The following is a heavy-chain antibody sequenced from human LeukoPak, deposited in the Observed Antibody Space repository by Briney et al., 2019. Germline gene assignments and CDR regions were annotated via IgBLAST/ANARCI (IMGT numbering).Heavy chain of an antibody. CDR1: GYTFTSYY. CDR2: INPSGGST. CDR3: ARDDSFQFDS. V-gene: IGHV1-46*01. D-gene: IGHD5-18*01. Sequence: GASVKVSCKASGYTFTSYYMHWVRQAPGQGLEWMGIINPSGGSTSYAQKFQGRVTMTRDTSTSTAYMELSSLRSDDTAVYYCARDDSFQFDSWGQGTLVTVSS. J-gene: IGHJ4*02.